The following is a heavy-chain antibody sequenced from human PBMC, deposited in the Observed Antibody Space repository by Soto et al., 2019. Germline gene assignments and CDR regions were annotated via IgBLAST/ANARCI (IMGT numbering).Heavy chain of an antibody. Sequence: GGSLRLSCAASGFTFTSYAMSWVRQAPGKGLEWVSAISGSGGSTYFADSVKGRFTISRDNSKNTLYLQMNSLRAEDTAVYYCARGYSGTYRVDYWGQGTLVTVSS. CDR3: ARGYSGTYRVDY. D-gene: IGHD1-26*01. J-gene: IGHJ4*02. CDR1: GFTFTSYA. V-gene: IGHV3-23*01. CDR2: ISGSGGST.